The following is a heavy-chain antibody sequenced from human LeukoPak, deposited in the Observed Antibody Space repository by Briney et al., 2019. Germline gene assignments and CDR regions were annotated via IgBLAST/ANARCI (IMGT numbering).Heavy chain of an antibody. J-gene: IGHJ4*02. CDR2: INHSGST. Sequence: SETLSLTCAVYGGSFGGYYWSWIRQPPGKGLEWIGEINHSGSTNYNPSLKSRVTISVDTSKNQFSLKLSSVTAADTAVYYCARWGMYYYDSSGYYNFDYWGQGNPGHRLL. CDR3: ARWGMYYYDSSGYYNFDY. D-gene: IGHD3-22*01. CDR1: GGSFGGYY. V-gene: IGHV4-34*01.